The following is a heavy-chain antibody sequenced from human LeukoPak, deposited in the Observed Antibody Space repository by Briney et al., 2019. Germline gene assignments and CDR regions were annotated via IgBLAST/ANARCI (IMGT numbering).Heavy chain of an antibody. CDR1: GYTFTNYT. D-gene: IGHD3-3*01. Sequence: ASVKVSCKASGYTFTNYTLHWVRQAPGQRLEWMGWINAGNGHTRDSQKFQGRVTITADESTSTAYMELSSLRSEDTAVYYCARDRGLRFLEWTRGPRRGLYYYYMDVWGKGTTVTVSS. J-gene: IGHJ6*03. V-gene: IGHV1-3*01. CDR2: INAGNGHT. CDR3: ARDRGLRFLEWTRGPRRGLYYYYMDV.